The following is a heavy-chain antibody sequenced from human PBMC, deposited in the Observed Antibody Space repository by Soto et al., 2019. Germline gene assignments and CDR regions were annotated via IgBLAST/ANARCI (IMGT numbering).Heavy chain of an antibody. J-gene: IGHJ5*02. CDR1: GFTFSSYS. V-gene: IGHV3-21*01. Sequence: GGSLRLSCAASGFTFSSYSMNWVRQAPGKGLEWVSSISSSSSYIYYADSVKSRFTISRDNAKNSLYLQMNSLRAEDTAVYYCARAGSSSWYTDWFDPWGQGTLVTVSS. CDR2: ISSSSSYI. CDR3: ARAGSSSWYTDWFDP. D-gene: IGHD6-13*01.